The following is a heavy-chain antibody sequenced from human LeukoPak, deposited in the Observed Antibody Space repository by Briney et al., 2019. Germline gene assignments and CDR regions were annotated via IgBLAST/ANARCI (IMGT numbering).Heavy chain of an antibody. D-gene: IGHD6-25*01. CDR2: INPKNGGT. Sequence: ASVKVSCKASGYNFAHNIHWVRQAPGQGHEFMGWINPKNGGTKYAQNFQGRVTMTRDASISTVYMELSSLGSDDTAVYYCVVSIQAAAIPAFDSWGQGTLVTVSS. CDR3: VVSIQAAAIPAFDS. J-gene: IGHJ4*02. V-gene: IGHV1-2*02. CDR1: GYNFAHN.